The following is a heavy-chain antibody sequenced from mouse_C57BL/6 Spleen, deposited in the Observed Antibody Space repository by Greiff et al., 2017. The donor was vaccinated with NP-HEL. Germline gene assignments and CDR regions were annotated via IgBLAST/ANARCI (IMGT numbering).Heavy chain of an antibody. CDR2: IDPSDSYT. Sequence: VQLQQPGAELVMPGASVKLSCKASGYTFTSYWMHWVKQRPGQGLEWIGEIDPSDSYTNYNQKFKGKSTLTVDKSSSTAYMQLSSLTSEDSAVYYCARKVGRGYFDVWGTGTTVTVSS. V-gene: IGHV1-69*01. CDR3: ARKVGRGYFDV. CDR1: GYTFTSYW. D-gene: IGHD4-1*01. J-gene: IGHJ1*03.